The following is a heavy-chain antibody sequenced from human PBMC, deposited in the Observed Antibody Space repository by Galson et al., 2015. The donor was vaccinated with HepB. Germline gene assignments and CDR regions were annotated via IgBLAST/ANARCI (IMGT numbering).Heavy chain of an antibody. CDR1: GFTFSNAW. D-gene: IGHD2-15*01. CDR3: TTPPLGYCSGGSCLPWGY. CDR2: IKSKTDGGTT. Sequence: SLRLSCAASGFTFSNAWMSWVRQAPGKGLEWVGRIKSKTDGGTTDYAAPVKGRFTISKDDSKNTLYLQMNSLKTEDTAVYYCTTPPLGYCSGGSCLPWGYWGQGTLVTVSS. J-gene: IGHJ4*02. V-gene: IGHV3-15*01.